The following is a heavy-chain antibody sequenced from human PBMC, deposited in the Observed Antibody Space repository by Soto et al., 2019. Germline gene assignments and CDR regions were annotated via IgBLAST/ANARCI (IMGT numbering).Heavy chain of an antibody. CDR2: TYYSENT. D-gene: IGHD6-19*01. CDR1: GGSISSGGYY. J-gene: IGHJ4*02. V-gene: IGHV4-31*03. Sequence: SETLSLPRPFSGGSISSGGYYWNWIRQHPGKGLEWIGYTYYSENTYYNPSLNSRITISADTSKNQFSLKLSSVTAADTAVYYCARLSSSGWPIDSWGQGTLVTVSS. CDR3: ARLSSSGWPIDS.